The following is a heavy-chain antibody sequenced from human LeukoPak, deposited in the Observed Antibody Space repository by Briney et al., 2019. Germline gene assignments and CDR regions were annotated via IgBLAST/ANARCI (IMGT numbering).Heavy chain of an antibody. D-gene: IGHD2-15*01. V-gene: IGHV3-23*01. CDR1: GFTFSDYA. J-gene: IGHJ4*02. Sequence: GGSLSLSCAASGFTFSDYAMSWVRQAPGKGLEWVSAVVGGGGSAYYADSVKGRFTISRDNSKNTLYLQMNSLRAEDTAVYYCASRYCSGGSCYNRYYFDYWGQGTLVTVSS. CDR2: VVGGGGSA. CDR3: ASRYCSGGSCYNRYYFDY.